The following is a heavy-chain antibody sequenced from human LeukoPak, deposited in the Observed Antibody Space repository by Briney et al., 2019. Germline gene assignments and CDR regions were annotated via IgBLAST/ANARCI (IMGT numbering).Heavy chain of an antibody. D-gene: IGHD3-22*01. J-gene: IGHJ4*02. CDR1: GFTFSSYA. V-gene: IGHV3-23*01. CDR2: ISGSGGST. CDR3: AKEGIGYDSSGPLDY. Sequence: GGSLRLSCAASGFTFSSYAMSWLRQAPGKGLEGVSAISGSGGSTYYADSVKGRFTISRDNSKNTLYLQMNSLRAEDTAVYYCAKEGIGYDSSGPLDYWGQGTLVTVSS.